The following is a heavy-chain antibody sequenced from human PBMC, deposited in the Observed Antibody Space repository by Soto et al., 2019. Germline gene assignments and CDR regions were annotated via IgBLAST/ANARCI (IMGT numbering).Heavy chain of an antibody. J-gene: IGHJ3*02. CDR3: ARYIVVVTATYAFDI. Sequence: GGSLRLSCAASGFTFSSYAMHWVRQAPGKGLEWVAVISYDGSNKYYADSVKGRFTISRDNSKNTLYLQMNSLRAEDTAVYYCARYIVVVTATYAFDIWGQGTMVSVSS. CDR2: ISYDGSNK. D-gene: IGHD2-21*02. CDR1: GFTFSSYA. V-gene: IGHV3-30-3*01.